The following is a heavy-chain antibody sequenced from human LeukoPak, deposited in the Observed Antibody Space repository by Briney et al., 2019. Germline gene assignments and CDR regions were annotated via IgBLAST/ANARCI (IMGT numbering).Heavy chain of an antibody. Sequence: SETLSLTCTVSGGSISSGGYYWSWIRQPPGKGLEWIGFIHDGGSTSYNSSLKSRVAISVDRSKNQFSLTLSSVTAADTAIYYCARHLAGANFDYWGQGTLVTVSS. CDR2: IHDGGST. J-gene: IGHJ4*02. CDR1: GGSISSGGYY. CDR3: ARHLAGANFDY. V-gene: IGHV4-30-2*01.